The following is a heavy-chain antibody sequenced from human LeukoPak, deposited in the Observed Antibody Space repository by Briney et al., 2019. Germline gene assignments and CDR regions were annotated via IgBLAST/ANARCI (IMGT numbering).Heavy chain of an antibody. CDR1: GFTFSSYA. CDR2: ISYDGSNK. CDR3: ARALGGDHFDY. V-gene: IGHV3-30-3*01. D-gene: IGHD3-16*01. J-gene: IGHJ4*02. Sequence: GRSLRLSCAASGFTFSSYAMHWVRQAPGKGLEWVAVISYDGSNKYYADSVKGRFTISRDNSKNTLYLQMNSLRAEDTAVYYCARALGGDHFDYWGQGTLVTVSS.